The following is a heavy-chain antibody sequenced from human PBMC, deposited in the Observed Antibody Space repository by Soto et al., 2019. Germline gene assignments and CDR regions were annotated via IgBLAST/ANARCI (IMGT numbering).Heavy chain of an antibody. CDR2: ITTHNDKT. D-gene: IGHD3-3*01. Sequence: GASGKVACKGSCDTFRTYGMSWVRQAPGHGLEWMGWITTHNDKTHYAEKFQGRIIMTTDTSTSTTYMELRSLRSDDTAVYYCATDRTYYDFWSGYFLFDNWGQGTLVPVSS. CDR3: ATDRTYYDFWSGYFLFDN. J-gene: IGHJ4*02. V-gene: IGHV1-18*04. CDR1: CDTFRTYG.